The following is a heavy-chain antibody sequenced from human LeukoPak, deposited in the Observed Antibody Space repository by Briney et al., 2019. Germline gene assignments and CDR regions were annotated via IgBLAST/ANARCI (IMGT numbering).Heavy chain of an antibody. Sequence: GGSLRLSCAASGFTFSSYGMTWVRQAPGKGLEWVSIISGNHRTYYAVSVKGRFTISRDNSKNTLYLQMNSLRAEDTALYYCAKDRAGRFRESVEDWGQGTLVTVSS. V-gene: IGHV3-23*01. CDR3: AKDRAGRFRESVED. CDR1: GFTFSSYG. CDR2: ISGNHRT. J-gene: IGHJ4*02. D-gene: IGHD3-10*01.